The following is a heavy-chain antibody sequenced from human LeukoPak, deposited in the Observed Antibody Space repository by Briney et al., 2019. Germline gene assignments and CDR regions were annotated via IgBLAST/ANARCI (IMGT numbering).Heavy chain of an antibody. CDR1: GDSVSSNSGA. V-gene: IGHV6-1*01. D-gene: IGHD1-26*01. J-gene: IGHJ3*02. Sequence: SQTLSPTCAISGDSVSSNSGAWNWIRQSPSGGLEWLGRAYYRSTWYYEYAVSVRSRATVSPDTSKNQFSLHLNSVTPEDTAVYYCARGGVWDPGAFDIWGQGRLVTVSS. CDR3: ARGGVWDPGAFDI. CDR2: AYYRSTWYY.